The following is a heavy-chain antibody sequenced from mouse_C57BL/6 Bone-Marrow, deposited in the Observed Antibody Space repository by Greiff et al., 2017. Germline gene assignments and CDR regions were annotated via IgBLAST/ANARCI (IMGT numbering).Heavy chain of an antibody. J-gene: IGHJ3*01. V-gene: IGHV14-2*01. D-gene: IGHD2-2*01. CDR2: IDPEVGVP. Sequence: VQLQHSGAELVKPGASVKLSCTASGFNIKDYYMHWVKQRTEQGLEWTGRIDPEVGVPKSAPNFQGKATITADPTSNTAYLQLSSRTSEDTAVYDCAYSRIMVPWGQGTMVTVAA. CDR3: AYSRIMVP. CDR1: GFNIKDYY.